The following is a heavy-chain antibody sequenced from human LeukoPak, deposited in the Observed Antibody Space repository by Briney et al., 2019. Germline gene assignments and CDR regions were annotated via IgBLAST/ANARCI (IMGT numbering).Heavy chain of an antibody. CDR3: ARPDYNVLTAYAFDI. J-gene: IGHJ3*02. V-gene: IGHV5-51*01. CDR1: GYSFTTYW. CDR2: IYPGDSDT. D-gene: IGHD3-9*01. Sequence: GESLKISCEASGYSFTTYWIGWVRQMPGKGLEWMGIIYPGDSDTIYGPSFQGQVTISADKSISTAYLQWSSLKASDTGMYYCARPDYNVLTAYAFDIWGQGTMVTVSS.